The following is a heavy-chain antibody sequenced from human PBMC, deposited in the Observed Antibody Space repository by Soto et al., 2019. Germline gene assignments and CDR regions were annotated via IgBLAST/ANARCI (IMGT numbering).Heavy chain of an antibody. CDR1: GYTLTELS. CDR3: SATYGEHALYYNYGMDV. D-gene: IGHD4-17*01. V-gene: IGHV1-24*01. Sequence: ASGKVSCKVSGYTLTELSMHWVRQAPGKGQSWTGGFDAGDVEIVWARIFPSRVKLLEDTSTDTAYMELSSLXSEDTPXXYCSATYGEHALYYNYGMDVWGQGTTVTVSS. J-gene: IGHJ6*02. CDR2: FDAGDVEI.